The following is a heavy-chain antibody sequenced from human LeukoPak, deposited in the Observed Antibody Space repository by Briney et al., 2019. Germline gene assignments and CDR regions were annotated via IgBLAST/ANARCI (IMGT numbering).Heavy chain of an antibody. D-gene: IGHD2-21*01. Sequence: ASVKVSCKASGYTFSHYDVNWVGQAPGQGLDWMGWMDPTSGATGYAQKFQGRVTMTRGMSKNTAYMELSRLRSEDTAVYFCARVVMKAFYYYYMDVWGKGTTIIISS. CDR1: GYTFSHYD. J-gene: IGHJ6*03. CDR3: ARVVMKAFYYYYMDV. CDR2: MDPTSGAT. V-gene: IGHV1-8*02.